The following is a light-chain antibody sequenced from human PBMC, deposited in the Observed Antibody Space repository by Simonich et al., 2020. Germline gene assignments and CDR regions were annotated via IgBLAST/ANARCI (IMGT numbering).Light chain of an antibody. CDR3: SSYTSSSTWV. J-gene: IGLJ3*02. CDR1: SSDVGGYNY. CDR2: DVS. V-gene: IGLV2-14*01. Sequence: QSAMTQPASVSGSPGPSITLSCPGTSSDVGGYNYVSWYQQHPGKAPKLMISDVSKRPSGVSNRFAGSKSVNAASLTIAGLQAEDEADYYCSSYTSSSTWVFGGGTKLTVL.